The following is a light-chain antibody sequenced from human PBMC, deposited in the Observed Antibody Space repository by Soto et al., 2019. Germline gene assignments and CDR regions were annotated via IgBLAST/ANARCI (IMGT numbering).Light chain of an antibody. CDR1: QGISNW. J-gene: IGKJ4*01. Sequence: DIQMTQSPSSVSASVGDRVSITCRASQGISNWLAWYQQKPGRAPKLLIYTGSSLQSGVPSRFSGTGSGTDFTLTISCLQPEDVATYYCQQAISFPITFGPGSQVEIK. CDR3: QQAISFPIT. CDR2: TGS. V-gene: IGKV1-12*01.